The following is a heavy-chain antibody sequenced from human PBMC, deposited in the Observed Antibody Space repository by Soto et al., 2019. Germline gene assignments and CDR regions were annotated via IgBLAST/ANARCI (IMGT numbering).Heavy chain of an antibody. Sequence: QVQLVQSGAEVKKPGASVKVSCKASGYTFTSYGISWVRQAPGQGLEWMGWFSAYNGNTNYAQKLQGRVTMTTDTSTSTAYMELRSLRSDDTAVYYCARDQTIYEFWSGYYGRPDWFYPWGQGTLVTVSS. CDR1: GYTFTSYG. J-gene: IGHJ5*02. V-gene: IGHV1-18*04. CDR2: FSAYNGNT. CDR3: ARDQTIYEFWSGYYGRPDWFYP. D-gene: IGHD3-3*01.